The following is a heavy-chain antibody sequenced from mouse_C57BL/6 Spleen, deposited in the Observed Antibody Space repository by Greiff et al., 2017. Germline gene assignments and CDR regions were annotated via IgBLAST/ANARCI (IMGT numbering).Heavy chain of an antibody. CDR1: GFTFSDYG. CDR2: ISSGSSTI. CDR3: ASDFFYAMDD. Sequence: EVKLMESGGGLVKPGGSLKLSCAASGFTFSDYGMHWVRQAPEKGLEWVAYISSGSSTIYYADKVKGRITISRDNAKNTLFLPMTSLRSEDTALYYCASDFFYAMDDWGQGTSGTVSS. V-gene: IGHV5-17*01. D-gene: IGHD2-4*01. J-gene: IGHJ4*01.